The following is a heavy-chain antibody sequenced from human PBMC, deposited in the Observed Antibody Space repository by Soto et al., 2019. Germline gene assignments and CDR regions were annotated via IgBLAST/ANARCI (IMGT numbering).Heavy chain of an antibody. D-gene: IGHD3-22*01. CDR3: ARGGYFDFSGYFDY. V-gene: IGHV1-69*01. CDR2: IIPLFGTA. J-gene: IGHJ4*02. Sequence: QVQLVQSGAEVKKPGSSVKVSCRASGGTFNIYAINWVRQAPGHGLEWMGGIIPLFGTAKYAQKFQGRVTITADESTSTAHMELRSLRSEDTAVYYCARGGYFDFSGYFDYWGQGTLVTVSS. CDR1: GGTFNIYA.